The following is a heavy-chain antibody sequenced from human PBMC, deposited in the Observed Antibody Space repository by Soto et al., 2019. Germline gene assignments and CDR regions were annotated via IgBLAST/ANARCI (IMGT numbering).Heavy chain of an antibody. CDR1: GFSLTTRGVG. D-gene: IGHD3-10*02. CDR3: SPCCSGSYNGMHV. Sequence: QITLKESGPTLVKPTQTLTLTCTFSGFSLTTRGVGVSWIRQPPGKALEWLAVIYWDNDKRFSPSLKTRLTSIRESFKNKVSLAMTNMDPVGTATYYFSPCCSGSYNGMHVWVQGTTVTASS. V-gene: IGHV2-5*02. CDR2: IYWDNDK. J-gene: IGHJ6*02.